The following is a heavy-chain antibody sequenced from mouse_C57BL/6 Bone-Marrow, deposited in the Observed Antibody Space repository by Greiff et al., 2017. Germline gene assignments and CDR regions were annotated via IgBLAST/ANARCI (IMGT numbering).Heavy chain of an antibody. J-gene: IGHJ4*01. V-gene: IGHV7-3*02. Sequence: EVQLVESGGGLVQPGGSLRLSCATSGFTFTDYYLSWVRQPPGKALEWLGFIRNKANGYTTEYSASVKGRFTISRDNAQSILYLQLNTLRAEDSATDYCARERKRPYDMDYWCQGNSVTVTS. CDR3: ARERKRPYDMDY. CDR2: IRNKANGYTT. D-gene: IGHD1-2*01. CDR1: GFTFTDYY.